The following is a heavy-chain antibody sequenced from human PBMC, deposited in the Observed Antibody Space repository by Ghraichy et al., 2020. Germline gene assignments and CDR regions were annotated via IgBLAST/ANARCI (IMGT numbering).Heavy chain of an antibody. CDR3: AKDMSGEWELRVYDY. Sequence: GGSLRLSCAASGFTFSSYGMHWVRQAPGKGLEWVAVISYDGSNKYYADSVKGRFTISRDNSKNTLYLQMNSLRAEDTAVYYCAKDMSGEWELRVYDYWGQGTLVTVSS. V-gene: IGHV3-30*18. CDR2: ISYDGSNK. CDR1: GFTFSSYG. J-gene: IGHJ4*02. D-gene: IGHD1-26*01.